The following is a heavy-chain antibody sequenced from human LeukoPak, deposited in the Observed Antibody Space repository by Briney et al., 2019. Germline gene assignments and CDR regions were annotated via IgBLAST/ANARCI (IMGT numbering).Heavy chain of an antibody. V-gene: IGHV1-8*03. CDR3: AKVPAWLQSHGNWYFDL. CDR2: MNPNSGNT. Sequence: ASVKVSCKASGYTFTSYDINWVRQATGQGLEWTGWMNPNSGNTGYAQKFQGRVTITRNTSISTAYMELSSLRSEDTAAYYCAKVPAWLQSHGNWYFDLWGRGTLVTVSS. CDR1: GYTFTSYD. J-gene: IGHJ2*01. D-gene: IGHD5-24*01.